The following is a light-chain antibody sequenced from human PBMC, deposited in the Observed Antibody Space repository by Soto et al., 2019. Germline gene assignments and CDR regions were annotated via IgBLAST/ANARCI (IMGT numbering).Light chain of an antibody. J-gene: IGLJ2*01. CDR3: EAWDDSLNGVV. CDR1: SSNIGSNN. CDR2: SNN. Sequence: VLTQTPSASGTPGQRVNISCSGSSSNIGSNNVNWYQQLPGTAPKLLIYSNNQRPSGVPDRFSGSKSGTSASLAISGLQSEDEADYYCEAWDDSLNGVVFGGGTKVTVL. V-gene: IGLV1-44*01.